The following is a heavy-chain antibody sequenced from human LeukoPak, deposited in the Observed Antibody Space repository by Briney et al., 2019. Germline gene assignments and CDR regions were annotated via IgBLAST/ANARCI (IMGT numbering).Heavy chain of an antibody. V-gene: IGHV4-38-2*02. D-gene: IGHD3-10*01. J-gene: IGHJ5*02. Sequence: SETLSLTCTVSGYSISSGYYWGWIRQPPGKGLEWIGSIYHSGSTNYNPSLKSRVTISVDTSKNQFSLKLSSVTAADTAVYYCARGGFYGSGSYYKPLHNWFDPWGQGTLVTVSS. CDR1: GYSISSGYY. CDR3: ARGGFYGSGSYYKPLHNWFDP. CDR2: IYHSGST.